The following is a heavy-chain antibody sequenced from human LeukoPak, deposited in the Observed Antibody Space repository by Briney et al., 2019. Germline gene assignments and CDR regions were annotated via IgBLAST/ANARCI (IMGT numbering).Heavy chain of an antibody. J-gene: IGHJ4*02. CDR1: GLTFSSYA. Sequence: GGSLRLSCAASGLTFSSYAMSWVRQAPGKGLEWVSAISGSGGSTYYADSVEGRFTISRDKSKNTLYLQMNSLRAEDTAVYYCAKGDTTWELPHDDCGQATMVTVSS. D-gene: IGHD1-26*01. V-gene: IGHV3-23*01. CDR3: AKGDTTWELPHDD. CDR2: ISGSGGST.